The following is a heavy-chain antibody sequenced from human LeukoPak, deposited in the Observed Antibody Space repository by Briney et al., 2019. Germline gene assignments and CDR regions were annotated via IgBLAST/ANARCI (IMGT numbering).Heavy chain of an antibody. CDR2: IDGDGRIT. CDR3: ARDSPRTGP. D-gene: IGHD1-1*01. J-gene: IGHJ5*02. CDR1: GFTFSSCW. V-gene: IGHV3-74*01. Sequence: GGSLRLSCAASGFTFSSCWMHWVRQVPGQGLVWVSHIDGDGRITNYGDSVKGRFTISRDNAKNILYLQMNSLRAEDTAVYYCARDSPRTGPWGQGILVTVSS.